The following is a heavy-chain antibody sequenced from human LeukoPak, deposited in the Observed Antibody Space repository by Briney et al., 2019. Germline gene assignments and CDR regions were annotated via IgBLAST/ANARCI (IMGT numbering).Heavy chain of an antibody. D-gene: IGHD3-10*01. CDR2: ISWNSGSI. CDR3: AKDTYYYGSGPFDY. Sequence: GGSLRLSCAASGFTFDDYAMHWVRQAPGKGLEWVSGISWNSGSIGYADSVKGRFTISRDNAKNSLYLQMNSLRAEDTALYYCAKDTYYYGSGPFDYWGQGTLVTVSS. CDR1: GFTFDDYA. J-gene: IGHJ4*02. V-gene: IGHV3-9*01.